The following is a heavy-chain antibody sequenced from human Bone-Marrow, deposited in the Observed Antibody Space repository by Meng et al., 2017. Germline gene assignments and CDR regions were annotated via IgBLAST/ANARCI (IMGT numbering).Heavy chain of an antibody. Sequence: SETLSLTCTVSGGSISSYYWSWIRQPAGKGLEWIGRIYTSGSTSYNPSLKSRVTMSVDTSKNQFSLKLSSVTAADTAVYYCAREVLAYSSSYMDVWGQGTTVTVSS. CDR1: GGSISSYY. CDR3: AREVLAYSSSYMDV. CDR2: IYTSGST. J-gene: IGHJ6*02. V-gene: IGHV4-4*07. D-gene: IGHD6-13*01.